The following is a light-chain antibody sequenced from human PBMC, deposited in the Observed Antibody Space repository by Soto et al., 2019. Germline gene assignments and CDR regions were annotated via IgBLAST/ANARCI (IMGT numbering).Light chain of an antibody. Sequence: SYELTKPPSVSVAPVQTARITCGGDNTGSESVHWYQQKPGQAPVVVVYDYRVRPSGIPERFSGSDPGNTATLTISRVEAGDEADYYCQVWDASTDHYVFGTGTKVNVI. CDR2: DYR. CDR3: QVWDASTDHYV. V-gene: IGLV3-21*02. J-gene: IGLJ1*01. CDR1: NTGSES.